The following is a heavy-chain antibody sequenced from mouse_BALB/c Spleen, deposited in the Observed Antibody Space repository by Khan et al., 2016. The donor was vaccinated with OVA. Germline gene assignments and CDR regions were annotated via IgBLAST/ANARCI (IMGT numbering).Heavy chain of an antibody. Sequence: QIQLVQSGPELKKPGETVKISCKASGYTFTNYGMNWVKQAPGKGLKWMGWINTYTGEPTYADDFKGRFAFSLETSANTAYLQINNLKNEDTATDFCARSAAYWFFDVWGPGTTVTVSS. CDR2: INTYTGEP. J-gene: IGHJ1*01. CDR1: GYTFTNYG. V-gene: IGHV9-3-1*01. CDR3: ARSAAYWFFDV.